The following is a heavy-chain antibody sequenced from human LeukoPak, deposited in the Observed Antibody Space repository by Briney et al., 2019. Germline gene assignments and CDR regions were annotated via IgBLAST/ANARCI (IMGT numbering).Heavy chain of an antibody. CDR1: GYTFTSYG. V-gene: IGHV1-18*01. Sequence: ASVKVSCKASGYTFTSYGISWVRQAPGQGLEWMGWISAYNGNTNYAQKLQSRVTMTTDTSTSTAYMELRSLRSDDTAVYYCARDSYRGEIPSGSHDYWGQGTLVTVSS. CDR2: ISAYNGNT. CDR3: ARDSYRGEIPSGSHDY. J-gene: IGHJ4*02. D-gene: IGHD1-26*01.